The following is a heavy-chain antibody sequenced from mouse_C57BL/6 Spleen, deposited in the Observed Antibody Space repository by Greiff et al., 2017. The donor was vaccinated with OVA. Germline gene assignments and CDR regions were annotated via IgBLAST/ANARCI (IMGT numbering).Heavy chain of an antibody. J-gene: IGHJ3*01. Sequence: QVQLKQPGAELVRPGSSVKLSCKASGYTFTSYWMDWVKQRPGQGLEWIGNIYPSDSETHYNQKFKDKATLTVDKSSSTAYMQLSSLTSEDSAVYYCAREGKGTSFAYWGQGTLVTVSA. V-gene: IGHV1-61*01. CDR1: GYTFTSYW. D-gene: IGHD3-3*01. CDR3: AREGKGTSFAY. CDR2: IYPSDSET.